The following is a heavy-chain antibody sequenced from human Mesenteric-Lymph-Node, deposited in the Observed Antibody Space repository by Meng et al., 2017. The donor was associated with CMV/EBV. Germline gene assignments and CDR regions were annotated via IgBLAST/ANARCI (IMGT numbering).Heavy chain of an antibody. V-gene: IGHV3-21*01. CDR2: ISSSSSST. CDR1: GFTFSSYS. Sequence: GGSLRLSCAASGFTFSSYSMNWVRQAPGKGLEWVSSISSSSSSTHYADSVKGRFTISRDNAKNSLYLQMNSLRDEDTAVYYCAGVQPPAYVSGSYSPFYYWGQGTLVTVSS. D-gene: IGHD3-10*01. J-gene: IGHJ4*02. CDR3: AGVQPPAYVSGSYSPFYY.